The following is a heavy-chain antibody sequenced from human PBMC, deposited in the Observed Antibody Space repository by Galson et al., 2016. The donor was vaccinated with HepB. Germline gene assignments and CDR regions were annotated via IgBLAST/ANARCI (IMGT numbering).Heavy chain of an antibody. CDR2: ISGRGVST. V-gene: IGHV3-23*01. CDR3: AKDLSWGIAAGGYYYYCYGMDV. CDR1: GFTFSSYA. J-gene: IGHJ6*02. Sequence: SLRLSCAASGFTFSSYAMNWVRQAPGKGLEWVSPISGRGVSTFYADSVKGRLTISRDNSKDTLDLQMNSLRAEDTAVYYCAKDLSWGIAAGGYYYYCYGMDVWGQGTTVTVSS. D-gene: IGHD6-13*01.